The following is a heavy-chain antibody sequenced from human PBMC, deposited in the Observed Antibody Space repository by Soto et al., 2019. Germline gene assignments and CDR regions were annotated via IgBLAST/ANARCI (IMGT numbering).Heavy chain of an antibody. V-gene: IGHV3-23*01. J-gene: IGHJ4*02. D-gene: IGHD3-3*01. CDR3: AHIPQYAFWNGYSYYFDY. CDR1: GFTFSTYG. Sequence: EVQLLESGGALVQPGGSLRLSCAASGFTFSTYGMSWVRQAPGKGLEWVSGISGSGGSTFYADSVKGRFTISRDNSENTRYLQMNSLRTEGTAVYYCAHIPQYAFWNGYSYYFDYWGQGTLVTVSS. CDR2: ISGSGGST.